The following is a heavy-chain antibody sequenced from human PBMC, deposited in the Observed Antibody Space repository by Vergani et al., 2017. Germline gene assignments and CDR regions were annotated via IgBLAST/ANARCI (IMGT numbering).Heavy chain of an antibody. CDR1: GFTFSSYG. D-gene: IGHD2-21*01. J-gene: IGHJ4*02. CDR3: AKDQVGIVYLFDY. Sequence: QVQILQSGGGVVQPGGSLRLSCAASGFTFSSYGMHWFRQAPGKGLEWVAFIRYDGSNKYYADSVKGRFTISRDNSKNTLYLQMNSLRSEDTAVYYCAKDQVGIVYLFDYWGQGTLVTVSS. CDR2: IRYDGSNK. V-gene: IGHV3-30*02.